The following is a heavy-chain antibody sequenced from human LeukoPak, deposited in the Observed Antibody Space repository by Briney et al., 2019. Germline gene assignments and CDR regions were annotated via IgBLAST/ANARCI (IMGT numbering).Heavy chain of an antibody. CDR2: IKSKTDGETM. Sequence: GGSLRLSCVVSGITFSNAWMSWVRQAPGKGLEWVGRIKSKTDGETMDYAAPVKGRFIISREDSINTLYLRMNRLNVEDTAVYYCITDPGEWQPIWGQGTMVTVS. CDR3: ITDPGEWQPI. J-gene: IGHJ3*02. V-gene: IGHV3-15*01. CDR1: GITFSNAW. D-gene: IGHD3-16*01.